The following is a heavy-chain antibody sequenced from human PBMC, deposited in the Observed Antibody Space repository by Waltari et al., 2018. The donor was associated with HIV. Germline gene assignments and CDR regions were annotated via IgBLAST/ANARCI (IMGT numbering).Heavy chain of an antibody. Sequence: QVQLQESGPGLVKPSETLSLTCTVSGGSISGYYWSWIRQPAGKGLEWIGRIHSSGSTNYNPSLKSRVTMSVDTSKNQFSLKVTSVTAADTAVYYCARGQYCSGGSCYAAFDYWGQGTLVTVSS. J-gene: IGHJ4*02. CDR3: ARGQYCSGGSCYAAFDY. D-gene: IGHD2-15*01. CDR2: IHSSGST. V-gene: IGHV4-4*07. CDR1: GGSISGYY.